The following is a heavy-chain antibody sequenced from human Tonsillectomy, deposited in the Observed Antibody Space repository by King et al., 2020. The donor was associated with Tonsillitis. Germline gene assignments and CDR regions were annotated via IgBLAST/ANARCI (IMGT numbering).Heavy chain of an antibody. J-gene: IGHJ5*02. Sequence: QLVQSGAEVKKPGASVKVSCKTSGYTFTRNWMHWVRQAPGQGLEWIGIINPDNGATHDAQKLQGRVTITRDTSTSTVYMELSSLRSEDTAVYYCARDHSLEDSTWWFDPWGQGTLVTVSS. D-gene: IGHD2/OR15-2a*01. CDR3: ARDHSLEDSTWWFDP. CDR2: INPDNGAT. CDR1: GYTFTRNW. V-gene: IGHV1-46*04.